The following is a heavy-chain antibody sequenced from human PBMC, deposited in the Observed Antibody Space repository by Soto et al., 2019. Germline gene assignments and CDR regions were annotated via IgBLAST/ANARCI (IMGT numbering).Heavy chain of an antibody. V-gene: IGHV3-23*01. J-gene: IGHJ4*01. D-gene: IGHD6-19*01. CDR1: GFTFSSHA. CDR2: ITGSGDST. Sequence: EVQLLESGGGLVQPGGSLRLSCAVSGFTFSSHAMSWVRQAPGKGLECVSRITGSGDSTYYAESVKARFTISRDKSKHRLYLQMNSLRAEDTAVYYCAKDLQISGWLSAETFDYWGYGTQVTVSS. CDR3: AKDLQISGWLSAETFDY.